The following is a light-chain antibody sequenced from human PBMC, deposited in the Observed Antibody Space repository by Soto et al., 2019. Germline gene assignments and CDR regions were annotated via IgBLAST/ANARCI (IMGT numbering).Light chain of an antibody. CDR2: QAS. Sequence: DVQMTQSPSTLSASVGDRVTITCRASQSISSWLAWYQQKPGKAPKLLIYQASTLESGVPSNFSGSGSGTEFTLTFGSLQPEDFATYSGQQYSSYPWTFGQGTKVDVK. CDR3: QQYSSYPWT. V-gene: IGKV1-5*03. J-gene: IGKJ1*01. CDR1: QSISSW.